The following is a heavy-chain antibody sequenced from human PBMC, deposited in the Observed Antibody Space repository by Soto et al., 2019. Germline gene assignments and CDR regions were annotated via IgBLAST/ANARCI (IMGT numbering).Heavy chain of an antibody. Sequence: QITLKESGPTLVKPTQTLTLTCTFSGFSLSTSGVGVGWIRQPPGKALEWLALIYWNDDKRYSPSLKSRLTITKVTSKNQVVLTMTNMDPVDTATYYCAHRGSSWYWGLFDYWGQGTLVTVSS. CDR3: AHRGSSWYWGLFDY. CDR1: GFSLSTSGVG. CDR2: IYWNDDK. D-gene: IGHD6-13*01. V-gene: IGHV2-5*01. J-gene: IGHJ4*02.